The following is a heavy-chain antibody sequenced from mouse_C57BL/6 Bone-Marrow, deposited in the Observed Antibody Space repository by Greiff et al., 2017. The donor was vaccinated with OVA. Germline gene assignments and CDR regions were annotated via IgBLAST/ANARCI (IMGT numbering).Heavy chain of an antibody. J-gene: IGHJ1*03. D-gene: IGHD1-1*01. CDR2: INPNYGTT. CDR3: ARFYYGSSYWYFDV. CDR1: GYSFTDYN. V-gene: IGHV1-39*01. Sequence: VQLQQSGPELVKPGASVKISCKASGYSFTDYNMNWVKQSNGQSLEWIGVINPNYGTTSYNQKFKGKATLTVDQSSSTAYMQLNSLTSEDSAVYYCARFYYGSSYWYFDVWGTGTTVTVSS.